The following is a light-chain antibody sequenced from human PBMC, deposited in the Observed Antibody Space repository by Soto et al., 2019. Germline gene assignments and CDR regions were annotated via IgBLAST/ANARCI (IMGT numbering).Light chain of an antibody. V-gene: IGLV1-40*01. CDR3: QSYDGSLSGWV. Sequence: QSVLTQPPSVSGAPGQRVTISCTGSSSNIGAGYDVHWYQQLPGTAPKLLIYDNSNRPSGVPDRFSGSKSGTSASLAITGLQAEDEADYYCQSYDGSLSGWVFGGGTKLTVL. CDR1: SSNIGAGYD. CDR2: DNS. J-gene: IGLJ3*02.